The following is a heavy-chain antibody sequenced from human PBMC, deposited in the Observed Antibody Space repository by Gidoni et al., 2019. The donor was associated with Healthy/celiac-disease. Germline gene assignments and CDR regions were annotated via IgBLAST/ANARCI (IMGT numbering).Heavy chain of an antibody. Sequence: EVQLVESGGGLVQPGRSLRLSCTASGFTFGAYAMSWFRQAPGKGLGWVGFIRSKANGGTTEYAASVKGRFTISRDDSKSIAYLQMNSLKTEDTAVYYCTIVVVPAATRDYYGMDVWGQGTTVTVSS. V-gene: IGHV3-49*03. CDR2: IRSKANGGTT. D-gene: IGHD2-2*01. CDR3: TIVVVPAATRDYYGMDV. J-gene: IGHJ6*02. CDR1: GFTFGAYA.